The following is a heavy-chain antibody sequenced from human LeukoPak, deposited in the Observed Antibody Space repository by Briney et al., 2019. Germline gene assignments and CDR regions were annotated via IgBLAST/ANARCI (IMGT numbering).Heavy chain of an antibody. V-gene: IGHV3-30*03. J-gene: IGHJ4*02. CDR1: GFTFSNYG. CDR2: ISYDGNNK. Sequence: GGSLRLSCAASGFTFSNYGMHWVRQAPGKGLEWVAVISYDGNNKYYADSVKGRFTISRDNSKNRLQMNSLRPEDTAVYYCARDGYYYGSGSYYKVDFDYWGQGTLVTVSS. D-gene: IGHD3-10*01. CDR3: ARDGYYYGSGSYYKVDFDY.